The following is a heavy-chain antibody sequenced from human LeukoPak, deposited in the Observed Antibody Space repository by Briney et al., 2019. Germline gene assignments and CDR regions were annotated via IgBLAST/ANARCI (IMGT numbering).Heavy chain of an antibody. CDR2: INHSGST. CDR1: GGSFSGYY. J-gene: IGHJ6*02. V-gene: IGHV4-34*01. D-gene: IGHD5-12*01. CDR3: ARGPRGYNYGMDV. Sequence: PSETLSLTCAVHGGSFSGYYWSWIRQPPGKGLEWIGEINHSGSTNYNPSLKSRVTISVDTSKNQFSLKLSSVTAADTAVYYCARGPRGYNYGMDVWGQGTTVTVSS.